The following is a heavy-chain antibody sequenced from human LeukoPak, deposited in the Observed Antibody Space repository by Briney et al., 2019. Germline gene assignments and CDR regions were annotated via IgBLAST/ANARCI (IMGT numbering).Heavy chain of an antibody. CDR2: IYTSGST. J-gene: IGHJ6*03. Sequence: KPSETLSLTCTVSGGSISSYYWSWIRQPPGKGLEWIGYIYTSGSTNYNPSLKSRVTISVDTSKNQFSLKLSSVTAADTAVYYCARLTRGNYDFWSGYYSRPINYYMDVWGKGTTVTVS. CDR1: GGSISSYY. D-gene: IGHD3-3*01. V-gene: IGHV4-4*09. CDR3: ARLTRGNYDFWSGYYSRPINYYMDV.